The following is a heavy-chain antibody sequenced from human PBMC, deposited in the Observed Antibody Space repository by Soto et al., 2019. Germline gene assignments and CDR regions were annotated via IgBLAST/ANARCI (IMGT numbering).Heavy chain of an antibody. CDR1: GDTFSTHA. V-gene: IGHV1-69*06. Sequence: QVQLVQSGAEVKKPGSSVEVSCKASGDTFSTHAITWVRQAPGQGLEWMGGIIPILGTPNYAQKFQGRVTIIADKSTSTAYMELSSVRSDDTAVYYCARVGDYGMEVWGQGTTITVSS. CDR3: ARVGDYGMEV. CDR2: IIPILGTP. D-gene: IGHD3-10*01. J-gene: IGHJ6*02.